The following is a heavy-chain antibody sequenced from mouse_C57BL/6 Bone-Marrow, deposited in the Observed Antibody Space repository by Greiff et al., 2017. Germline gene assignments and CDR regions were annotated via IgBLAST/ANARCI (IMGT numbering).Heavy chain of an antibody. J-gene: IGHJ3*01. V-gene: IGHV5-2*01. Sequence: EVKLMESGGGLVQPGESLKLSCESNEFEFPSHDMSWVRKTPEKRLELVAAINSDGGSTYYPDTMARRFIISRDNTKKTLYLQMSSLRSEDTALYYCARHAYYSHYGGFFAYWGQGTLVTVAA. CDR1: EFEFPSHD. CDR3: ARHAYYSHYGGFFAY. CDR2: INSDGGST. D-gene: IGHD2-5*01.